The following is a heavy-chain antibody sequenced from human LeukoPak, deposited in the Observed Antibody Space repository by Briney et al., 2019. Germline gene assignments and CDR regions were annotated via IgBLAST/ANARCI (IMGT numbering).Heavy chain of an antibody. CDR1: GFTFSSYA. V-gene: IGHV3-23*01. Sequence: GGSLRLSCAASGFTFSSYAMSWVRQAPGKGLEWVSAISGSGGSTYYADSVKGRFTISRDNSKNTLYLQMNSLRAEDTAVYYCAKGQRPIVVVVAATPESLDYWGQGTLVTVSS. CDR2: ISGSGGST. D-gene: IGHD2-15*01. J-gene: IGHJ4*02. CDR3: AKGQRPIVVVVAATPESLDY.